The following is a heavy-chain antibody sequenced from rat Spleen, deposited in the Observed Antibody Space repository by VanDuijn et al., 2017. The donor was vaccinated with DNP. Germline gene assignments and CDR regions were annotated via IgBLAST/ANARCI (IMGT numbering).Heavy chain of an antibody. Sequence: QVQLKESGPGLVQPSQTLSLTCTVSGFSLTDYSVHWVRQPPGKVLEWIAAVSSGGSTYYNSALKSRLSISRDTSKSQVFLKMNSLQTEDTAIYFCIRGGVGRNWGQGVMVTVSS. CDR1: GFSLTDYS. V-gene: IGHV2-6*01. CDR2: VSSGGST. CDR3: IRGGVGRN. J-gene: IGHJ2*01. D-gene: IGHD4-3*01.